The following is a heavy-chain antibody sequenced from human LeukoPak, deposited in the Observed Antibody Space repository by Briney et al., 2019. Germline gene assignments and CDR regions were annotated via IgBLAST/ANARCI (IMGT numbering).Heavy chain of an antibody. J-gene: IGHJ4*02. Sequence: ASVKVSCKASGYTFTSYGISWVRQPPGQGLEWMGWISAYNGNTNYAQKLQGRVTMTTDTSTSTAYMELRSLRSDDTAVYYCARANYYDSSGYYRLWGQGTLVTVSS. CDR1: GYTFTSYG. CDR3: ARANYYDSSGYYRL. CDR2: ISAYNGNT. D-gene: IGHD3-22*01. V-gene: IGHV1-18*01.